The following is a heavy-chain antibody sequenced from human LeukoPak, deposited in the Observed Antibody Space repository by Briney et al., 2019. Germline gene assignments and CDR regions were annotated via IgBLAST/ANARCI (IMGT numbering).Heavy chain of an antibody. CDR1: GYTFINYN. Sequence: GASVKVSCKASGYTFINYNINWVRQATGQGLEWMGWINPNSGGTNYAQKFQGRVTMTRDTSISTAYMELSRLRSDDTAVYYCAGLRSYPFTFSFDYWGQGTLVTVSS. J-gene: IGHJ4*02. CDR2: INPNSGGT. D-gene: IGHD4-17*01. V-gene: IGHV1-2*02. CDR3: AGLRSYPFTFSFDY.